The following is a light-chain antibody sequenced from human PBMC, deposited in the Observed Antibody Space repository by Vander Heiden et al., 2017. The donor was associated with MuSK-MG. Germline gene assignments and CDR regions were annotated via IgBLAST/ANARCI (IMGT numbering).Light chain of an antibody. V-gene: IGLV2-14*01. CDR1: SIDVGGYNY. CDR3: SSYTSSSTYV. Sequence: QSALTQPASVSGSPGQSTTISCTGTSIDVGGYNYVPWYPQHAAKDPKLMIYDVSNRPAGVSSRFSGSKASNAAPLTISGVQAEDEADYYCSSYTSSSTYVFGTGTKVTVL. J-gene: IGLJ1*01. CDR2: DVS.